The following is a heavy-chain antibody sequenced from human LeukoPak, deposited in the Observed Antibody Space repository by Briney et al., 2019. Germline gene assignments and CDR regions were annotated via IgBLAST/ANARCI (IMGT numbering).Heavy chain of an antibody. J-gene: IGHJ4*02. CDR2: INPNSGGT. CDR1: GYTFTGYY. D-gene: IGHD2-8*01. Sequence: ASVKVSCKASGYTFTGYYMHWVRRAPGQGLEWMGWINPNSGGTNYAQKFQGRVTMTRDTSISTAYMELSRLRSDDTAVYYCARDRRHHPRVEWSTHPIDYWGQGTLVTVSS. V-gene: IGHV1-2*02. CDR3: ARDRRHHPRVEWSTHPIDY.